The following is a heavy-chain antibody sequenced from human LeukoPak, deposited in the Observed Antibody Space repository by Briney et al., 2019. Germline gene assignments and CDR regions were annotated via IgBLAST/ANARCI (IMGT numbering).Heavy chain of an antibody. CDR3: ARKSRDFWSGYLFDP. D-gene: IGHD3-3*01. CDR1: GYTFTSYD. V-gene: IGHV1-8*03. Sequence: GASVKVSCKASGYTFTSYDINWVRQATGQGLEWMGWMNPNSGNTGYAQKFQGRVTITRNTSISTAYMELSSLRSEDTAVYYCARKSRDFWSGYLFDPWGQGTLVTVSS. CDR2: MNPNSGNT. J-gene: IGHJ5*02.